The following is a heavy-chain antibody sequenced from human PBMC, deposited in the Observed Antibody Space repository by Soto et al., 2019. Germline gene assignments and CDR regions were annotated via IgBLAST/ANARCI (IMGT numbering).Heavy chain of an antibody. J-gene: IGHJ4*02. V-gene: IGHV1-8*01. D-gene: IGHD1-7*01. CDR1: GYTFTSYD. CDR3: ARGRLVAGTVDY. Sequence: QVQLVQSGAEVKKPGASVKVSCKASGYTFTSYDIKWVRQATGQGLEWMGWMNPSTGSTGFAQKVQGRVTMISNPSISTAYLELSSLTSEDTAVYYCARGRLVAGTVDYWGQGTLVTVSS. CDR2: MNPSTGST.